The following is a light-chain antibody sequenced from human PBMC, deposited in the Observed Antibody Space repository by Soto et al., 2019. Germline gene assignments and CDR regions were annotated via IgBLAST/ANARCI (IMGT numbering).Light chain of an antibody. V-gene: IGKV3-11*01. Sequence: EIVLTQSPATLSLSPGERATLSCRASQSVRTYIAWYQQIPGQAPRVLIYDASKRAAGIPARFSGSGSGTDFTLTIRGLEPEDFAVYYCQQRSSWPITFGQGTRLEIK. CDR2: DAS. CDR1: QSVRTY. CDR3: QQRSSWPIT. J-gene: IGKJ5*01.